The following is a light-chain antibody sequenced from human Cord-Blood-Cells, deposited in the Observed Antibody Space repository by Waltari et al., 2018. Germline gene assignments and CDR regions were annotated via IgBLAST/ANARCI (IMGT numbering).Light chain of an antibody. CDR2: WAS. CDR3: QQYYSTPYS. Sequence: DIVMTQSPDYLAVSMGERATINCKSSQIVLYSSNNKNYLAWYQQKPVQPPKLLIYWASTRESGVPDRFSGSGSGTDFTLTISSLQAEDVAVYYCQQYYSTPYSFGQGTKLEIK. J-gene: IGKJ2*03. V-gene: IGKV4-1*01. CDR1: QIVLYSSNNKNY.